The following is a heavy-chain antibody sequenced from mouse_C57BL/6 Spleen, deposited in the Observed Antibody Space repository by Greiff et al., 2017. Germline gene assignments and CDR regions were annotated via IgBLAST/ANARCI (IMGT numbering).Heavy chain of an antibody. J-gene: IGHJ4*01. D-gene: IGHD1-1*01. CDR1: GYSITSGYY. CDR3: ARDGVTTVVATKGAMDY. Sequence: DVQLQESGPGLVKPSQSLSLTCSVTGYSITSGYYWNWIRQFPGNKLEWMGYISYDGSNNYNPSLKNRISITRDTSKNQFFLKLNSVTTEDTATYYCARDGVTTVVATKGAMDYWGQGTSVTVSS. CDR2: ISYDGSN. V-gene: IGHV3-6*01.